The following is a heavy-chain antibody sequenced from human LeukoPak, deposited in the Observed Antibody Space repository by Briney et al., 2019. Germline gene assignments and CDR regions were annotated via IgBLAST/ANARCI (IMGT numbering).Heavy chain of an antibody. CDR2: IYSGGST. CDR1: GFTVSSNY. Sequence: GGSLRLSCAASGFTVSSNYMSWVRQAPGKGLEWVSVIYSGGSTYYADSVKGRFTISRHNSKNTLYLQMNSLRAEDTAVYYCARGHYYDSSGYYGYWGQGTLVTVSS. J-gene: IGHJ4*02. V-gene: IGHV3-53*04. D-gene: IGHD3-22*01. CDR3: ARGHYYDSSGYYGY.